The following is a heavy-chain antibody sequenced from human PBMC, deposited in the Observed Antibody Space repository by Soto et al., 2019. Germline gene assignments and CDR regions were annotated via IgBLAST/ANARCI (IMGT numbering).Heavy chain of an antibody. V-gene: IGHV4-59*08. D-gene: IGHD3-22*01. Sequence: SEARSLASTVSDSATRNNDWCWFRQPPGLGLEWVGYIYYTGTTTYNPSLRSRVAISLDASKSQFSLNLRSVTAADTAVYYCARLGGYYQAFNIWGPGALVT. J-gene: IGHJ4*01. CDR2: IYYTGTT. CDR1: DSATRNND. CDR3: ARLGGYYQAFNI.